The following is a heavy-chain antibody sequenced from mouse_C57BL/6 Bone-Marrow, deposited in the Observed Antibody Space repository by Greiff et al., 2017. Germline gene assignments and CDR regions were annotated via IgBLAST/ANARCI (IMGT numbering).Heavy chain of an antibody. J-gene: IGHJ2*01. Sequence: QVQLQQPGAELVMPGASVKLSCKASGYTFTSYWMHWVKQRPGQDLEWIGEIDPSDSYTNYNQKFKGKSTLTVDKSSSTAYMQLSSLTSEDSAVYYCAREGIYYGSSSFDYWGQGTTLTVSS. CDR1: GYTFTSYW. CDR3: AREGIYYGSSSFDY. CDR2: IDPSDSYT. D-gene: IGHD1-1*01. V-gene: IGHV1-69*01.